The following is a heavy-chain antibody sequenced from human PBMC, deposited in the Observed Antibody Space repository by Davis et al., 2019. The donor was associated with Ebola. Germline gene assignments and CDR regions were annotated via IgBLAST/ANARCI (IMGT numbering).Heavy chain of an antibody. CDR3: ARVVFVAGATPTWYFDL. J-gene: IGHJ2*01. V-gene: IGHV4-59*12. D-gene: IGHD2-15*01. CDR1: GGSISSYY. CDR2: IYYSGST. Sequence: MPSETLSLTCTVSGGSISSYYWSWIRQPPGKGLEWIGYIYYSGSTNYNPSLKSRVTISVDTVKNQFSLRLSSVTAADTAVYYCARVVFVAGATPTWYFDLWGRGTLVTVSP.